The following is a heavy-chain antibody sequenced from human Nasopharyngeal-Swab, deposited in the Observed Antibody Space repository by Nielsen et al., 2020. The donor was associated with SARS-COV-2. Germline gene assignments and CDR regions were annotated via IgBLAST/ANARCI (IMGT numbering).Heavy chain of an antibody. CDR2: VHHSGST. CDR3: ARSLVGCSSHTCALMN. D-gene: IGHD2-2*01. Sequence: WIRQPPGKGLEWIGEVHHSGSTHYNPSLKSQVVISADKSNQFSLRMNSVTAADTALYYCARSLVGCSSHTCALMNWGHGTLVPSPQ. J-gene: IGHJ4*01. V-gene: IGHV4-4*02.